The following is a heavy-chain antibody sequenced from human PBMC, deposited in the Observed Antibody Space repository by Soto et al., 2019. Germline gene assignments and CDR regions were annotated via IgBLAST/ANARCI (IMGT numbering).Heavy chain of an antibody. CDR1: GFTFSSYW. CDR2: IKQDGSGK. Sequence: EVQLVESGGGLVQPGGSLRLSCAASGFTFSSYWMSWVRQSPGKGLEWVANIKQDGSGKYYVDSVKGGFTISRDNAKNSLYLQMNSLRAEDTAVYYCARRFWSNFDYWGQGTLVSVCS. V-gene: IGHV3-7*01. CDR3: ARRFWSNFDY. D-gene: IGHD3-3*01. J-gene: IGHJ4*02.